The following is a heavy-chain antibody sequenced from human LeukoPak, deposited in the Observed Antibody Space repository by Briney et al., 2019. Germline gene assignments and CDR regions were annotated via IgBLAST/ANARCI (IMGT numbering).Heavy chain of an antibody. D-gene: IGHD1-26*01. J-gene: IGHJ2*01. CDR2: IYNSRYT. V-gene: IGHV4-59*08. CDR3: ASKMRGMSYWYFDL. CDR1: GDSINRYY. Sequence: PSETLSLTCSVSGDSINRYYWSWIRQSPGKGLEWIGSIYNSRYTNYNPSLTSRVTISADTSRNQISLDLISVTAADTALYYCASKMRGMSYWYFDLWGRGTLVTVSS.